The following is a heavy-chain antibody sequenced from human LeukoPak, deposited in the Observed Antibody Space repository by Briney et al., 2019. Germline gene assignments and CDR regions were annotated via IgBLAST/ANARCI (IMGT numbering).Heavy chain of an antibody. V-gene: IGHV3-23*01. CDR3: AKGYYYDSSGYQPGWLDY. CDR1: GFTFSSYA. D-gene: IGHD3-22*01. Sequence: AGGSLRLSCAASGFTFSSYAMSWVRQAPGKGLEWVSAISGSGGSTYYADSVKGRFTISRDNSKNTLYLQMNSLRAEDTAVYYCAKGYYYDSSGYQPGWLDYWGQGTLVTVSS. J-gene: IGHJ4*02. CDR2: ISGSGGST.